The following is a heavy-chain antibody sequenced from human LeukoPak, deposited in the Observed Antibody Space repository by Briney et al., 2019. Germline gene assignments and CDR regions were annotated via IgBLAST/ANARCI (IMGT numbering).Heavy chain of an antibody. Sequence: TGGSLRLSCAASGFIFSSYWMTWVRQAPGKGLEWVGNIKGDGSEKNYVDSVKGRFTISRDNAKNSLYLQMNSLTAGDTAVYYCVRVGLRFGARFYYDLWGRGTLVTVSS. CDR3: VRVGLRFGARFYYDL. V-gene: IGHV3-7*03. CDR1: GFIFSSYW. J-gene: IGHJ2*01. CDR2: IKGDGSEK. D-gene: IGHD3-10*01.